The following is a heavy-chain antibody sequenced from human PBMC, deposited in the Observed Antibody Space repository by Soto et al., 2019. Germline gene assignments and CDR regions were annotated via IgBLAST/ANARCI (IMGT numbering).Heavy chain of an antibody. CDR1: GFTFSSYW. CDR2: IKQDGSEK. CDR3: ARDRAVAGKGLDV. V-gene: IGHV3-7*01. J-gene: IGHJ6*02. D-gene: IGHD6-19*01. Sequence: EVQLVESGGGLVQPGGSLRLSCAASGFTFSSYWMSWVRQAPGKGLEWVANIKQDGSEKYYVDSVKGRFTISRDNAKNSLSLQMSGLRAEDTAVYYCARDRAVAGKGLDVWGQGPTVTVSS.